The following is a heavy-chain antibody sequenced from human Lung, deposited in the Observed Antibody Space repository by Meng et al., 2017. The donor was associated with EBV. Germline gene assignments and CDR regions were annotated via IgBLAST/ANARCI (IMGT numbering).Heavy chain of an antibody. V-gene: IGHV4-34*01. D-gene: IGHD2-2*01. CDR1: GRSFSISY. CDR2: INYSGIT. Sequence: QVPLQQWGAGLLKPSETLSLTCCVSGRSFSISYWSWIRQPPGKGLEWIGQINYSGITNYNPSLKSRVTISVDTSKNQFSLSLNSVTAADTAVYYCARGGTSSAPFDYWGQGTLVTVSS. CDR3: ARGGTSSAPFDY. J-gene: IGHJ4*02.